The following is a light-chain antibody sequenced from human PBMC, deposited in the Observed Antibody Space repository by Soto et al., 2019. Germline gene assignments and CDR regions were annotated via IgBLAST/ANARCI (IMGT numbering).Light chain of an antibody. CDR3: QQYRRSPPPWT. CDR1: QRMSNNF. CDR2: GST. Sequence: ETVLTQSPGTLSLSPGERATLFCRASQRMSNNFLACYQQIPCHAPIILLFGSTNRATVMPDRFSGSGSGTEFTLTIDRLEPEDFAVYYCQQYRRSPPPWTFGQGTKVEIK. V-gene: IGKV3-20*01. J-gene: IGKJ1*01.